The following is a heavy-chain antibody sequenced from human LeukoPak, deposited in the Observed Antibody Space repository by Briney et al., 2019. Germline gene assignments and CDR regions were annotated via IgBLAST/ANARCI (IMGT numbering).Heavy chain of an antibody. V-gene: IGHV3-30*03. CDR3: ARVGALSSSWLLY. J-gene: IGHJ4*02. CDR1: GFTFSSYG. D-gene: IGHD6-13*01. Sequence: GRSLRLSCSASGFTFSSYGMHWVRQAPGRGLEWVAFISYDGSNKDYADSVRGRFSISRDNSKNTLYLQMNSLRAEDTAVYFCARVGALSSSWLLYWGQGTLVTVSS. CDR2: ISYDGSNK.